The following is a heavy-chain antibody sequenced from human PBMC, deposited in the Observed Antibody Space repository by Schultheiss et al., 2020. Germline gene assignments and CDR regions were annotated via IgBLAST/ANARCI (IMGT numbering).Heavy chain of an antibody. CDR1: GVSISSDGYY. Sequence: SETLSLTCTVSGVSISSDGYYWSWIRQHPGKGLEWIGYIYYSGITYYNPSLKSRVTISVDTSKNQFSLKLSSVTAADTAVYYCAKEGGCTNGVCYYYFDYWGQGTLVTVSS. CDR2: IYYSGIT. D-gene: IGHD2-8*01. V-gene: IGHV4-31*03. CDR3: AKEGGCTNGVCYYYFDY. J-gene: IGHJ4*02.